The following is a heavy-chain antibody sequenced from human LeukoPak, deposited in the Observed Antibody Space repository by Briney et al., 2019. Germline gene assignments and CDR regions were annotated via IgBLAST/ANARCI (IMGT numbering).Heavy chain of an antibody. CDR2: IGSSGGST. J-gene: IGHJ4*02. CDR1: GFTFSNYA. V-gene: IGHV3-23*01. CDR3: AKVFRDGYNYPFDY. Sequence: GGSLRLSCAASGFTFSNYAMNWVRQAPGKGLEWVSTIGSSGGSTYYADSVKGRFTISRDNSKNTLYLQMNSLRAEDTAVYYCAKVFRDGYNYPFDYWGQGTLVTV. D-gene: IGHD5-24*01.